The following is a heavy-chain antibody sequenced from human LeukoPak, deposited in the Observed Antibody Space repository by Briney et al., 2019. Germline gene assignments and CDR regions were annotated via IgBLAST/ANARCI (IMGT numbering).Heavy chain of an antibody. J-gene: IGHJ4*02. CDR3: AREPYGDYVALDY. Sequence: ALVKVSCKASGYTFTSYYMHWVRQAPGQGLEWMGIINPSGGSTSYAQKFQGRVTMTRDTSTSTVYMELSSLRSEDTAVYYCAREPYGDYVALDYWGQGTLVTVSP. CDR2: INPSGGST. V-gene: IGHV1-46*01. D-gene: IGHD4-17*01. CDR1: GYTFTSYY.